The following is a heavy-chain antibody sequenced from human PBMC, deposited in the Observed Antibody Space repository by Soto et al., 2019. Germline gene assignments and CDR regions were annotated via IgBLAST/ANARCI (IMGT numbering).Heavy chain of an antibody. V-gene: IGHV3-30-3*01. Sequence: PGGSLRLSCAASGFTFSSYAMHWVRQAPGKGLEWVAVISYDGSNKYYADSVKGRFTISRDNSKNTLYLQMNSLRAEDTAVYYCARDLRTLYGMDVWGQGTTVTVSS. J-gene: IGHJ6*02. CDR1: GFTFSSYA. CDR3: ARDLRTLYGMDV. CDR2: ISYDGSNK.